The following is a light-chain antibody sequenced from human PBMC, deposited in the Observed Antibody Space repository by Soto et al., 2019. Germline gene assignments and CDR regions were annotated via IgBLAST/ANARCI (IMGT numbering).Light chain of an antibody. Sequence: EIVMTQSPATLSVSPGERATLSCRASQSVSGNLAWYQQKPGQAPRLLIYGASTRATGIPARFSGSSAGTDVTLTISSLQSEDFAVYYCQQYNNWPPFTFGPGTKVDIK. J-gene: IGKJ3*01. CDR3: QQYNNWPPFT. CDR1: QSVSGN. V-gene: IGKV3-15*01. CDR2: GAS.